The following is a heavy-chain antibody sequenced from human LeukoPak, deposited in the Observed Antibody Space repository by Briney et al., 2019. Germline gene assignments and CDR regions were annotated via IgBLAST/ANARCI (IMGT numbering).Heavy chain of an antibody. CDR3: AGSLGYCTSNVCYLKY. CDR1: GYTFTGYH. Sequence: ASVKVSCKASGYTFTGYHMHWVRQAPGQGLEWMGWINPNSGGTNYARKFQGRVTMTRDTSISTAYMELSRLRSDDTAVYYCAGSLGYCTSNVCYLKYWGQGTLVTVSS. CDR2: INPNSGGT. D-gene: IGHD2-8*01. V-gene: IGHV1-2*02. J-gene: IGHJ4*02.